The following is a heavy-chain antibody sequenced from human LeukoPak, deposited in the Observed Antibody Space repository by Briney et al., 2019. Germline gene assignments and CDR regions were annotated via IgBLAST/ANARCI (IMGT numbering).Heavy chain of an antibody. CDR2: IIPILGIA. Sequence: ASVKVSCKASGGTFSSYAISWVRQAPGQGLEWMGRIIPILGIANYAQKFQGRVTITADKSTSTAYMELSSLRSEDTAVYYCARNLYGGYSGIDYWGQGTLVTVSS. CDR3: ARNLYGGYSGIDY. J-gene: IGHJ4*02. V-gene: IGHV1-69*04. D-gene: IGHD4-17*01. CDR1: GGTFSSYA.